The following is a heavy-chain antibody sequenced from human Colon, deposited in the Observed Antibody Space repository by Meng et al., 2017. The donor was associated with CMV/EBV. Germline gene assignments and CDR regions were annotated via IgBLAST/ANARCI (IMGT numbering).Heavy chain of an antibody. CDR3: ARLLLYDFWSVFDY. Sequence: GASLKISCAASGFTFSSYWMSWVRQAPGKGLEWVANIKQDGSEKYYVDSVKGRFTISRDNAKTSLYLQMNSLRADDTAVYYCARLLLYDFWSVFDYWGQGTLVTVSS. CDR1: GFTFSSYW. CDR2: IKQDGSEK. V-gene: IGHV3-7*01. D-gene: IGHD3-3*01. J-gene: IGHJ4*02.